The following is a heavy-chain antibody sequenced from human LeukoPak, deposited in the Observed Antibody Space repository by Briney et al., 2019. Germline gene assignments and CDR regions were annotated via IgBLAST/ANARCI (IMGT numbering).Heavy chain of an antibody. Sequence: GGSLRLSCAASGFTFSSYSMHWVRQAPGKGLEYVSAISGNGGSTYYAHSVKGRFTISRDNSKNTLYLQMGSLRAEDMAVHYCARRGYGVDYWGQGTLVAVSS. D-gene: IGHD5-18*01. CDR3: ARRGYGVDY. CDR1: GFTFSSYS. V-gene: IGHV3-64*01. CDR2: ISGNGGST. J-gene: IGHJ4*02.